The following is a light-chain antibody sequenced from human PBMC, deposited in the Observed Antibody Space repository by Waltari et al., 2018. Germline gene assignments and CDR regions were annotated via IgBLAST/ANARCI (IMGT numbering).Light chain of an antibody. Sequence: IQRTLFPSSLSESVGHEVISTCRASQSISNSLAWYQQKPGKVPRLLIYGASTLNPGAPSRFSGSGSGTYFTLTINSFQPEDVATYYCQKYDTSLLTFGGGTKVEI. CDR3: QKYDTSLLT. CDR2: GAS. V-gene: IGKV1-27*01. J-gene: IGKJ4*01. CDR1: QSISNS.